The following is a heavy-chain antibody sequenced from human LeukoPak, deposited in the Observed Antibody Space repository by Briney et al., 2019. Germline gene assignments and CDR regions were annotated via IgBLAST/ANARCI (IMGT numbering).Heavy chain of an antibody. D-gene: IGHD6-13*01. J-gene: IGHJ6*03. V-gene: IGHV1-69*06. CDR2: IIPIFGTA. CDR1: GYTFTSYG. Sequence: SVKVSCKASGYTFTSYGISWVRQAPGQGLEWMGGIIPIFGTANYAQKFQGRVTITADKSTSTAYMELSSLRSEDTAVYYCATYGGAAAGSGYYYYYMDVWGKGTTVTVSS. CDR3: ATYGGAAAGSGYYYYYMDV.